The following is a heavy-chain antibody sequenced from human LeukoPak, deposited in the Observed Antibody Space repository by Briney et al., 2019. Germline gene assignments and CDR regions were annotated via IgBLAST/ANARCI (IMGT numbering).Heavy chain of an antibody. J-gene: IGHJ4*02. CDR3: ARDRWGYYGSGSDRYFDY. CDR1: GFTFSSYE. V-gene: IGHV3-48*03. CDR2: ISSKGSTI. Sequence: GGSLRLSCAASGFTFSSYEMSWGRQAPGKVLEWVSYISSKGSTIYYADSVKGRFTISRDNAKTSLYLQMNRLRAEDTAVYYCARDRWGYYGSGSDRYFDYWGQGTLVTVSS. D-gene: IGHD3-10*01.